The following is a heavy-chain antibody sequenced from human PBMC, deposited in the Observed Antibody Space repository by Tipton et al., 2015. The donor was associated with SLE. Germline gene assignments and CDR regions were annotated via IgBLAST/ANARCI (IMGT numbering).Heavy chain of an antibody. J-gene: IGHJ1*01. CDR3: ARGRGYGDPEYFQH. CDR1: GGSISSYY. Sequence: LRLSCTVSGGSISSYYWSWIRQPPGKGLEWIGYIYYSGSTNYNPSPKSRVTISVDTSKNQFSLKLSSVTAADTAVYYCARGRGYGDPEYFQHWGQGTLVTVSS. CDR2: IYYSGST. D-gene: IGHD4-17*01. V-gene: IGHV4-59*01.